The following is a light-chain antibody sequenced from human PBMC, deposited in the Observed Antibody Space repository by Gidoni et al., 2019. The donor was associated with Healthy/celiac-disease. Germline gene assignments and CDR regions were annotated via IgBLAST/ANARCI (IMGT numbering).Light chain of an antibody. CDR1: QSVSSY. CDR2: DAS. CDR3: QQRSNWPKWT. V-gene: IGKV3-11*01. J-gene: IGKJ1*01. Sequence: EIVLTQSPATLSLSPGERATLSCRASQSVSSYLAWYQQKPGQAPRLLIYDASNRATGIPARFSGSGSGTDFTLTISSLEPEDFAVYYCQQRSNWPKWTFXQGTKVEIK.